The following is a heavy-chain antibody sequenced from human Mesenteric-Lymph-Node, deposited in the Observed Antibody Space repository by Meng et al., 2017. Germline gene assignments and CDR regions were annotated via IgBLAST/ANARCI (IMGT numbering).Heavy chain of an antibody. CDR2: IQQDGNEK. V-gene: IGHV3-7*03. J-gene: IGHJ4*02. CDR1: GFTFSSYS. CDR3: AKGLRTYYYDSSGPTFDY. D-gene: IGHD3-22*01. Sequence: GESLKISCAASGFTFSSYSMNWVRQAPGKGLEWVASIQQDGNEKFYVDSVKGRFTISRDNAKNSLYLQMNSLRAEDTAVYYCAKGLRTYYYDSSGPTFDYWGQGTLVTVSS.